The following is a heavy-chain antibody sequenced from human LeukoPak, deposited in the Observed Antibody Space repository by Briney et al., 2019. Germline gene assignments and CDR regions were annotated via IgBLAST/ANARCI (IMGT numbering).Heavy chain of an antibody. Sequence: SETPSLTCAVSGYSISSGYYWGWIRQPPGKGLEWIGSIYHSGSTYYNPSLKSRATISVDTSKNQFSLKLSSVTAADTAVYYCARLEWELPRGGWYFDYWGQGTLVTVSS. D-gene: IGHD1-26*01. CDR3: ARLEWELPRGGWYFDY. V-gene: IGHV4-38-2*01. J-gene: IGHJ4*02. CDR1: GYSISSGYY. CDR2: IYHSGST.